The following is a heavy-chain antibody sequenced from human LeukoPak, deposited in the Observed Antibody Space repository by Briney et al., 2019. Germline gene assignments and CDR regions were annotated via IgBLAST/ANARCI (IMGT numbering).Heavy chain of an antibody. V-gene: IGHV3-21*04. CDR2: ISSSSSYI. J-gene: IGHJ1*01. CDR1: GFTFSSYS. D-gene: IGHD3-22*01. CDR3: AKTVWPPGKGYYDRVEYFQH. Sequence: PGGSLRLSCAASGFTFSSYSMNWVRQAPGKGLEWVSSISSSSSYIYYADSVKGRFTISRDNAKNSLYLQMNSLRAEDTAVYYCAKTVWPPGKGYYDRVEYFQHWGQGTLVTVSS.